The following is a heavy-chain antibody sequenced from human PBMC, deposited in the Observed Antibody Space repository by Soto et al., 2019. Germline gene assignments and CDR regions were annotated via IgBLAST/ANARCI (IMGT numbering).Heavy chain of an antibody. V-gene: IGHV3-7*01. Sequence: EVQLVESGGGLVQPGGSLRLSCAASGFTFSSYWMSWVRQAPGKGLEWVANIKQDGSEKYYVDSVKGRFTISRDNAKNSLYLQMNSLRAEDTAVYYFARLYYYDSSACWGQGTLVTVSS. CDR1: GFTFSSYW. D-gene: IGHD3-22*01. CDR2: IKQDGSEK. J-gene: IGHJ4*02. CDR3: ARLYYYDSSAC.